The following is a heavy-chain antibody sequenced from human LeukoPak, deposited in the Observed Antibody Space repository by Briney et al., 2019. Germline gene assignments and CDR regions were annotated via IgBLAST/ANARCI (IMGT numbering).Heavy chain of an antibody. D-gene: IGHD3-9*01. CDR1: GGSISSYY. J-gene: IGHJ3*02. V-gene: IGHV4-59*01. CDR3: ARAPGYYDILTGLQEPAFDI. CDR2: IYYSGST. Sequence: PLETLSLTCTVSGGSISSYYWSWIRQPPGKGLEWIGYIYYSGSTNYNPSLKSRVTISVDTSKNQFSLKLSSVTAADTAVYYCARAPGYYDILTGLQEPAFDIWGQGTTVTVSS.